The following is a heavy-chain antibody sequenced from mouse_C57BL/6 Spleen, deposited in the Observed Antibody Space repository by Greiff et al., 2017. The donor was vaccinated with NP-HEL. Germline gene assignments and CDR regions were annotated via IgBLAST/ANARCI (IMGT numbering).Heavy chain of an antibody. J-gene: IGHJ2*01. Sequence: EVHLVESGGGLVQPGGSMKLSCVASGFTFSNYWMNWVRQSPEKGLEWVAQIRLKSDNYATHYAESVKGRFTISRDDSKSSVYLQMNNLRAEDTGIYYCTGHFPITTVVSWGQGTTLTVSS. D-gene: IGHD1-1*01. CDR3: TGHFPITTVVS. CDR1: GFTFSNYW. V-gene: IGHV6-3*01. CDR2: IRLKSDNYAT.